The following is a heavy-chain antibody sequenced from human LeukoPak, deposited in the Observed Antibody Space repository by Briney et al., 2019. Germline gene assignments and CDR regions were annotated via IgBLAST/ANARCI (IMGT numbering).Heavy chain of an antibody. Sequence: PSETLSLTCAVYGGSFSGYYWSWIRQPPGKGLEWIGEINHSGSTNYNPSLKSRVTLSVDTSKNQFSLKLSSVTAADTAVYYCAREYVVVVPAAIRYYYYYYMDVWGKGTTVTVPS. CDR1: GGSFSGYY. J-gene: IGHJ6*03. D-gene: IGHD2-2*02. CDR3: AREYVVVVPAAIRYYYYYYMDV. V-gene: IGHV4-34*01. CDR2: INHSGST.